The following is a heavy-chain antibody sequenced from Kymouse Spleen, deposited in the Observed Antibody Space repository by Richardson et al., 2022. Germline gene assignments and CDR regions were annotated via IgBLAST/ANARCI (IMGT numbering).Heavy chain of an antibody. CDR3: ARGLGIRYYFDY. CDR2: INHSGST. D-gene: IGHD7-27*02. Sequence: QVQLQQWGAGLLKPSETLSLTCAVYGGSFSGYYWSWIRQPPGKGLEWIGEINHSGSTNYNPSLKSRVTISVDTSKNQFSLKLSSVTAADTAVYYCARGLGIRYYFDYWGQGTLVTVSS. CDR1: GGSFSGYY. V-gene: IGHV4-34*01. J-gene: IGHJ4*02.